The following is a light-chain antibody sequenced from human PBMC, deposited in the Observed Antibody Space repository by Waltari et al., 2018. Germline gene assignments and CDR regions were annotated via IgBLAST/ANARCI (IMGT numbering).Light chain of an antibody. J-gene: IGKJ2*01. CDR2: KAS. V-gene: IGKV1-5*03. CDR1: QSIADW. Sequence: DIQLTQSPSTLSASVGDRVTITCRASQSIADWLAWCQQKPGKAPKLLIYKASSVDLGVPSRFSGSGSGTEFTLTISSLQPDDFATYHCQQYASYPYTFGQGTKLEIK. CDR3: QQYASYPYT.